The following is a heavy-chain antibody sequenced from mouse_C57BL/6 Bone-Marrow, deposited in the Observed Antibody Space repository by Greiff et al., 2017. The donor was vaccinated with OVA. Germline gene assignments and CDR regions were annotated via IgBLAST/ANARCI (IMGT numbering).Heavy chain of an antibody. CDR1: GYTFTSYW. Sequence: QVQLQQPGAELVKPGASVKLSCKASGYTFTSYWMHWVKQRPGQGLEWIGMIHPNSGSTNYHEKFKSKATLTVDKSSSTAYMQLSSLTSEDSAVYYCAPHYYGRGSFWGQGTLVTVSA. D-gene: IGHD1-1*01. CDR2: IHPNSGST. V-gene: IGHV1-64*01. J-gene: IGHJ3*01. CDR3: APHYYGRGSF.